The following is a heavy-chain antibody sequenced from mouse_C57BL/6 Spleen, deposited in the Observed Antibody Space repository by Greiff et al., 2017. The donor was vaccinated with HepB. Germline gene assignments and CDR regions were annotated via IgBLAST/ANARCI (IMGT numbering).Heavy chain of an antibody. J-gene: IGHJ2*01. CDR2: IDPSDSYT. D-gene: IGHD2-3*01. CDR3: AREGVYDGYFYFDY. Sequence: QVHVKQPGAELVRPGTSVKLSCKASGYTFTSYWMHWVKQRPGQGLEWIGVIDPSDSYTNYNQKFKGKATLTVDTSSSTAYMQLSSLTSEDSAVYYCAREGVYDGYFYFDYWGQGTTLTVSS. V-gene: IGHV1-59*01. CDR1: GYTFTSYW.